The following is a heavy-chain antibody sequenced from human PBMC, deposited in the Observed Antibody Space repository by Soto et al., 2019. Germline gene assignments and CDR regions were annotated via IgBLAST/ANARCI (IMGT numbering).Heavy chain of an antibody. J-gene: IGHJ6*02. V-gene: IGHV1-69*13. CDR3: ARPVYGSDHSGDYYYGMDV. D-gene: IGHD3-10*01. CDR2: IIPIFGTA. CDR1: GGTFSSYA. Sequence: SVKVSCKASGGTFSSYAISWVRQAPGQGLEWMGGIIPIFGTANYAQKFQGRVTITADESTSTAYMELSSLRSEDTAVYYCARPVYGSDHSGDYYYGMDVWGQGTTVTVSS.